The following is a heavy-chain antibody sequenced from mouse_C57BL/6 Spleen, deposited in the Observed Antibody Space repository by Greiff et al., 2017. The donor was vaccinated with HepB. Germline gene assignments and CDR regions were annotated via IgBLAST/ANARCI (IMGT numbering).Heavy chain of an antibody. CDR2: INPNNGGT. CDR1: GYTSTDYY. J-gene: IGHJ1*03. CDR3: ARRGSSYEWYFDV. D-gene: IGHD1-1*01. Sequence: EVQLQQSGPELVKPGASVKISCKASGYTSTDYYMNWVKQSHGKSLEWIGDINPNNGGTSYNQKFKGKATLTVDKSSSTAYMELRSLTSEDSAVYYCARRGSSYEWYFDVWGTGTTVTVSS. V-gene: IGHV1-26*01.